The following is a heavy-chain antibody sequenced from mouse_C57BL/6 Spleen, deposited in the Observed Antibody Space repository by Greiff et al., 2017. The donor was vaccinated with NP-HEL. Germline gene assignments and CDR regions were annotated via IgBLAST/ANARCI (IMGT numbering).Heavy chain of an antibody. Sequence: EVQVVESGGGLVKPGGSLKLSCAASGFTFSSYTMSWVRQTPEKRLEWVATISGGGGNTYYPDSVKGRFTISRDNAKNTLHLQMSSLRSEDTALYYCARHDYSNYVFYAMDYWGQGTSVTVSS. CDR3: ARHDYSNYVFYAMDY. V-gene: IGHV5-9*01. J-gene: IGHJ4*01. D-gene: IGHD2-5*01. CDR2: ISGGGGNT. CDR1: GFTFSSYT.